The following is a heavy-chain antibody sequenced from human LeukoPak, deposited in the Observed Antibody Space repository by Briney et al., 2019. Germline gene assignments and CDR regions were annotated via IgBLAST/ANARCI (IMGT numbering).Heavy chain of an antibody. CDR3: ARDSSSWYKYFDY. Sequence: GGSLRLSCAASGFTFSSYGMHWVRQAPGKGLEWVAVIWYDGGNKYYADSVKGRFTISRDNSKNTLYLQMNSLRAEDTAVYYCARDSSSWYKYFDYWGQGTLVTVSS. D-gene: IGHD6-13*01. J-gene: IGHJ4*02. V-gene: IGHV3-33*01. CDR1: GFTFSSYG. CDR2: IWYDGGNK.